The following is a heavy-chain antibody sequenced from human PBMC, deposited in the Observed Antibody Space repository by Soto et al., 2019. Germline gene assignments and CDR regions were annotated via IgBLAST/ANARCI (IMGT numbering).Heavy chain of an antibody. Sequence: ASVKVSCKASGYTFTSYGISWVRQAPGQGLEWMGWISAYNGNTNYAQKLQGRVTMTTDTSTSTAYIELRSLRSDDTAVYYCARDSPLRLVVAATRFDYWGQGTLVTVSS. CDR3: ARDSPLRLVVAATRFDY. CDR2: ISAYNGNT. J-gene: IGHJ4*02. D-gene: IGHD2-15*01. CDR1: GYTFTSYG. V-gene: IGHV1-18*01.